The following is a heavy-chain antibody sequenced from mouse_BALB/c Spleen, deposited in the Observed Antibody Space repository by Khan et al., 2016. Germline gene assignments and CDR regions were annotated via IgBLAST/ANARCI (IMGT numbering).Heavy chain of an antibody. D-gene: IGHD1-1*01. CDR2: INPGSGGS. V-gene: IGHV1-54*01. CDR1: GYAFTNYL. Sequence: QVQLQQSGAELVRPGTSVKVSCKASGYAFTNYLIEWVKQRPGQGLEWIGAINPGSGGSNYNEKLRGKATLTADKSSSTSFLQLSSLTSDDSAIYFCARKGFYVSYVYYFDYWGQGTTLTVSS. J-gene: IGHJ2*01. CDR3: ARKGFYVSYVYYFDY.